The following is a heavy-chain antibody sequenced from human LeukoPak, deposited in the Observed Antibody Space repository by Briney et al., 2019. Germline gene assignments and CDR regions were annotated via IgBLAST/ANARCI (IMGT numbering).Heavy chain of an antibody. CDR1: GDSVSCNSAT. J-gene: IGHJ4*02. D-gene: IGHD2-15*01. CDR2: TYYRSKWYN. Sequence: SQTLSLTCVIFGDSVSCNSATWNWIRQSPSRGLEWLGRTYYRSKWYNEYAVSVKSRITINPDTSKNQFSLQLNSVTPDDTAVYYCARGLLPRFDFWGQGTLVTVSS. CDR3: ARGLLPRFDF. V-gene: IGHV6-1*01.